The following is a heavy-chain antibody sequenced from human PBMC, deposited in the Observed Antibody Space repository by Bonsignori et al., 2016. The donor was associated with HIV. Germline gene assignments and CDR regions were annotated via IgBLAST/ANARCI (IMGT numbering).Heavy chain of an antibody. V-gene: IGHV3-15*01. D-gene: IGHD3-10*01. CDR3: TTVTMVRGALSDY. CDR2: IKSKTDGGTT. J-gene: IGHJ4*02. Sequence: VRQAPGKGLEWVGRIKSKTDGGTTDYAAPVKGRFTISRDDSKNTLYLQMNSLKTEDTAVYYCTTVTMVRGALSDYWGQGTLVTVSS.